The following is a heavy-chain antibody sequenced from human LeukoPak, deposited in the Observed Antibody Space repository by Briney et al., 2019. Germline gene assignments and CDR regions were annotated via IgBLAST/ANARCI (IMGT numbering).Heavy chain of an antibody. CDR3: ARPGDYGADGYYYYYGMDV. D-gene: IGHD4-17*01. CDR2: INPSGGST. J-gene: IGHJ6*02. Sequence: GASVTVSCKASGYTFTSYYMHWVRQAPGQGLEWMGIINPSGGSTSYAQKFQGRVTMTRDTSTSTVYMELSSLRSEDTAVYYCARPGDYGADGYYYYYGMDVWGQGTTVTVSS. CDR1: GYTFTSYY. V-gene: IGHV1-46*01.